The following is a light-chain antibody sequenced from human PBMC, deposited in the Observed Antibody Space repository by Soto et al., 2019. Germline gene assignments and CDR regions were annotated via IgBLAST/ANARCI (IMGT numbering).Light chain of an antibody. CDR1: SSDVGGYNY. CDR3: SSYTSSSTRV. V-gene: IGLV2-14*01. Sequence: QSVLTQPASVSGSPGQSITISCTGTSSDVGGYNYVSWYQQHPGKAPKLMIYDVSNRPSGVANPFSGSNSGNTASLAVSGVQAEDEADYYCSSYTSSSTRVFGTGTKLTVL. CDR2: DVS. J-gene: IGLJ1*01.